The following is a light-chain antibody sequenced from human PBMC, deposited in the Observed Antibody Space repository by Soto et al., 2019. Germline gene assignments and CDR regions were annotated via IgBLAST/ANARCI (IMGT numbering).Light chain of an antibody. CDR1: SGDIGSYNR. CDR3: STYTNIKPMACV. V-gene: IGLV2-14*01. Sequence: QSALAQPASVSGSPGQSITISCTGTSGDIGSYNRVCSDQQRPGKAPRLIIYEVTDRPSGVSNRCSGAKSRHTASVTMSGLQAEDEAEYYCSTYTNIKPMACVFGTGTKSPS. CDR2: EVT. J-gene: IGLJ1*01.